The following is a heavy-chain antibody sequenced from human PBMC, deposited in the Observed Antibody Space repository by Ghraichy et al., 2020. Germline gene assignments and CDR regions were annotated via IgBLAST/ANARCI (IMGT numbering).Heavy chain of an antibody. CDR2: INHSGST. CDR3: ARYVSGYDEVDV. D-gene: IGHD5-12*01. V-gene: IGHV4-34*01. CDR1: GGSFSGYY. Sequence: SQTLSLTCAVYGGSFSGYYWSWIRQPPGKGLEWIGEINHSGSTNYNPSLKSRVTISVDTSKNPFSLKLSSVTAADTAVYYCARYVSGYDEVDVWGQGTTVTVSS. J-gene: IGHJ6*02.